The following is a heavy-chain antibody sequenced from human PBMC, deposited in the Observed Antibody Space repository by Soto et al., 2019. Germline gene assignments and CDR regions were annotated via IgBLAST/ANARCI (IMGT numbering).Heavy chain of an antibody. CDR3: SGAESPDTAYFSLY. CDR2: FDPEGGEA. D-gene: IGHD1-26*01. V-gene: IGHV1-24*01. Sequence: ASAKVSCKIPGHTLTEFSIHWVRQATGKGLEWMGGFDPEGGEAIYAQKWHGRVTATEDTSNGIAYLQMNSLNIEDSAVYYCSGAESPDTAYFSLYWGQGTPVTVSS. J-gene: IGHJ4*02. CDR1: GHTLTEFS.